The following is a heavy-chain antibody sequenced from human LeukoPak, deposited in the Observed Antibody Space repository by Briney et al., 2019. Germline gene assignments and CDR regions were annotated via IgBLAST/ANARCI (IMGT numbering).Heavy chain of an antibody. V-gene: IGHV3-15*07. CDR2: IKSKTDGGTT. CDR3: TTGLWYYGSGSYYNQDY. D-gene: IGHD3-10*01. J-gene: IGHJ4*02. Sequence: PGGSLRLSCAVSGFTFSIYNMNWVRQAPGKGLEWVGRIKSKTDGGTTDYAAPVKGRFTISRDDSKNTLYLQMNSLKTEDTAVYYCTTGLWYYGSGSYYNQDYWGQGTLVTVSS. CDR1: GFTFSIYN.